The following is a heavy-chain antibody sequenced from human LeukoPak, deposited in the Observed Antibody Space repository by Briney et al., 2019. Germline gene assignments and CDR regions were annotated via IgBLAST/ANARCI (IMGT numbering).Heavy chain of an antibody. J-gene: IGHJ5*02. Sequence: GGSLRLSCAASGFTFSSYWMSWVRQAPGRGLEWVANIKQDGSEKYYVDSVKGRFTISRDNAKNSLYLRMNSLRAEDTAVYYCARESISFAEDNWFDPWGQGTLVTVSS. CDR1: GFTFSSYW. D-gene: IGHD3-16*02. CDR3: ARESISFAEDNWFDP. CDR2: IKQDGSEK. V-gene: IGHV3-7*01.